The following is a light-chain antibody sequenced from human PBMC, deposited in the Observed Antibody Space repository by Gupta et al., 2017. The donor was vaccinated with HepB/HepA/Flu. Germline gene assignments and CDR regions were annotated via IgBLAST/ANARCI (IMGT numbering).Light chain of an antibody. J-gene: IGKJ5*01. CDR1: QGISSS. CDR3: QQFSSYPIT. CDR2: AAS. Sequence: DIQLNQSPPSLSASAGDRVTITCRASQGISSSLAWYQQKPGQAPKLLIYAASNLQSGVPARFSGSGSGTDFTLTISSLEPEDFAAYYCQQFSSYPITFGQGTRLEIK. V-gene: IGKV1-9*01.